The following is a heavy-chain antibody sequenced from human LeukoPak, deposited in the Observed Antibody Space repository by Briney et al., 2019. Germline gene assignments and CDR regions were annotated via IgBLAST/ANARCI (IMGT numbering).Heavy chain of an antibody. D-gene: IGHD3-22*01. CDR3: AKDLNYYNSSAIT. V-gene: IGHV3-30*18. CDR1: GFTFSSYG. CDR2: ISYDGSNK. J-gene: IGHJ5*02. Sequence: GGSLRLSCVASGFTFSSYGMHWVRQAPGKGLEWVAVISYDGSNKYYADSVKGRFTISRDNSKNTLSVQLNSLRAEDTAVYYCAKDLNYYNSSAITWGQGTLVTVSS.